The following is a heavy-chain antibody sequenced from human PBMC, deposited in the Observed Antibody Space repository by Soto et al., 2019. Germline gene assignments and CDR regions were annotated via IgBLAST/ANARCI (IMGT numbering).Heavy chain of an antibody. J-gene: IGHJ4*02. V-gene: IGHV1-8*01. CDR1: GYTFTSYD. CDR2: MNPNSGNT. D-gene: IGHD6-19*01. CDR3: ARPQTQASSGWYWFDY. Sequence: ASVKVSCKASGYTFTSYDINWVRQATGQGLEWMGWMNPNSGNTGYAQKFQGRVTMTRNTSISTAYMELSSLRSEDTAVYYCARPQTQASSGWYWFDYWGQGTLVTVSS.